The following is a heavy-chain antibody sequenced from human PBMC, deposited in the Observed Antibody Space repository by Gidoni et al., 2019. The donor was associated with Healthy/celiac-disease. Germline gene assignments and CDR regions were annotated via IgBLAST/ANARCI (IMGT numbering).Heavy chain of an antibody. Sequence: EVQLVESGGGLVKPGGSLRLSCAASGFTFSNAWMSWVRQAPGKGLEWVGRIKSKTDGGTTDYAAPVKGRFTISRDDSKNTLYLQMNSLKTEDTAVYYCTTDEELLDAFDIWGQGTMVTVSS. V-gene: IGHV3-15*01. CDR3: TTDEELLDAFDI. D-gene: IGHD1-26*01. CDR1: GFTFSNAW. J-gene: IGHJ3*02. CDR2: IKSKTDGGTT.